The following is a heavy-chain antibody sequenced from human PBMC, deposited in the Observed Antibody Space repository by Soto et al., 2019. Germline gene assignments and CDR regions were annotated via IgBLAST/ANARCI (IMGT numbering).Heavy chain of an antibody. CDR2: INHSGST. V-gene: IGHV4-34*01. D-gene: IGHD2-2*02. CDR1: GGSFSGYY. CDR3: ARGALGLYTGVCDY. J-gene: IGHJ4*02. Sequence: PSETLSLTCAVYGGSFSGYYWSWIRQPPGKGLEWIGEINHSGSTNYNPSLKSRVTISVDTSKNQFSLKLSSVTAADTAVYYCARGALGLYTGVCDYWGQGTLVTVSS.